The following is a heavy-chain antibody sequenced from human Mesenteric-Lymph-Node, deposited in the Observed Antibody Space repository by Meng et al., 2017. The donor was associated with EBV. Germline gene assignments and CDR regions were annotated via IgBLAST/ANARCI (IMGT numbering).Heavy chain of an antibody. CDR3: ARITFGGAIGD. CDR1: SGFISNRNW. CDR2: IFHSGGT. D-gene: IGHD3-16*02. J-gene: IGHJ4*02. V-gene: IGHV4-4*02. Sequence: LQGSGAGLVKPSGTLSLTCAVSSGFISNRNWWSWVRQPPGKGLEWIGEIFHSGGTNYNPSLKSRVTISVDKSKNQFSLKVNSLTAADTAVYYCARITFGGAIGDWGQGTLVTVSS.